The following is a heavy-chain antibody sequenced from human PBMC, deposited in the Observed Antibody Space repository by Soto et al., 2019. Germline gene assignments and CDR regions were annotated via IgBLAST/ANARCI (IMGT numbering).Heavy chain of an antibody. CDR3: ARYRREAVAGYTLDN. CDR1: GGSVTSYY. CDR2: LYYSGST. Sequence: SETLSLTCTVSGGSVTSYYWSWIRQPPGKGMEWIGYLYYSGSTSYNPSLKSRVTMSVDMSKNQFSLTLTSMTAADTAVYYCARYRREAVAGYTLDNWGQGILVTVSS. D-gene: IGHD6-13*01. J-gene: IGHJ4*02. V-gene: IGHV4-59*02.